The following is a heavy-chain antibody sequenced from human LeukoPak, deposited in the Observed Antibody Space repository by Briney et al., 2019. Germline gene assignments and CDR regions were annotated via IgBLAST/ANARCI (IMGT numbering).Heavy chain of an antibody. D-gene: IGHD6-19*01. J-gene: IGHJ4*02. V-gene: IGHV4-4*07. CDR3: ARETYSIGWYVHY. Sequence: SETLSLTCTVSGGSISSSYWSWIRQPAGKGLEWIGRIYTSGSTNYNPSLKSRVTMSVDTSKNQFSLRLTSVTAADTAVYYRARETYSIGWYVHYWGQGTLVTVSS. CDR2: IYTSGST. CDR1: GGSISSSY.